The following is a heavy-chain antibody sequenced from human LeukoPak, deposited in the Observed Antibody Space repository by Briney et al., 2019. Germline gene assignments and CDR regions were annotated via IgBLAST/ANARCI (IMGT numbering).Heavy chain of an antibody. J-gene: IGHJ6*03. Sequence: ASVKVSCKASGYTFTGYYMHWVRQAPGQGLEWMGWINPNSGGTNYAQKFQGRVTMTRDPSISTAYMELSRLRSDDTAVYYCASRSGYPTWAVYYYYMDVWGKGTTVTVSS. V-gene: IGHV1-2*02. CDR3: ASRSGYPTWAVYYYYMDV. D-gene: IGHD3-3*01. CDR1: GYTFTGYY. CDR2: INPNSGGT.